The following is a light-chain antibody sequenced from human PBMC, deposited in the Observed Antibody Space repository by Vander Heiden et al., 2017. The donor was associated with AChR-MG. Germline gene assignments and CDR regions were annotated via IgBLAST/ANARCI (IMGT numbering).Light chain of an antibody. J-gene: IGLJ3*02. Sequence: QSALPQPASVSGSPGQSITISCTGTSSDVGTYNYVSWYQQHPGKAPKLMIYDVSNRPSGVSNRFSGSKSGNTASLTISGLQAEDVADYFCSSYTPTSTLVFGGGTKLT. CDR3: SSYTPTSTLV. V-gene: IGLV2-14*03. CDR1: SSDVGTYNY. CDR2: DVS.